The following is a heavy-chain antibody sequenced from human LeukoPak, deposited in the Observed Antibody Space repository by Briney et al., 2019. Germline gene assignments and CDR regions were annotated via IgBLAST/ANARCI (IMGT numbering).Heavy chain of an antibody. J-gene: IGHJ6*02. CDR2: ISYDGSNK. CDR1: GFTFSSYA. V-gene: IGHV3-30-3*01. CDR3: ARATEYCSGGSCYPYGMDV. Sequence: GGSLRLSCAASGFTFSSYAMRWVRQAPGKGLEWVAVISYDGSNKYYADSVKGRFTISRDNSKNTLYLQMNSLRAEDTAVYYCARATEYCSGGSCYPYGMDVWGQGTTVTVSS. D-gene: IGHD2-15*01.